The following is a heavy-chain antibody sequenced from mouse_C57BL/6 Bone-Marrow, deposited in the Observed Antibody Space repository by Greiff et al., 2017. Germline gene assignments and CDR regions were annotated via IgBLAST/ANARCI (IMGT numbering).Heavy chain of an antibody. J-gene: IGHJ2*01. CDR3: ARSFPNDGPYGGFDY. Sequence: QVQLQQPGTELVKPGASVKLSCKASGYTFTSYWMHWVKQRPGQGLEWIGNINPSNGGTNYNEKFKSKATLTVDKSSSTAYMQLRSLTSEGSAVYYCARSFPNDGPYGGFDYWGQGTTLTVSS. CDR1: GYTFTSYW. CDR2: INPSNGGT. D-gene: IGHD2-3*01. V-gene: IGHV1-53*01.